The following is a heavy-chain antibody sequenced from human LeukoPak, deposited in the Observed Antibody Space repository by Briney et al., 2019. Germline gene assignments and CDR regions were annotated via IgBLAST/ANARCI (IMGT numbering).Heavy chain of an antibody. V-gene: IGHV4-4*08. CDR1: GGSIFSYY. J-gene: IGHJ2*01. Sequence: SETLSLTCTVSGGSIFSYYFNWIRQPPGKGLEWIGYIYSNGITNYNPSLRSRGTISIATSKTKFSLRLRSVTAADTAIYYCARRAYYDTSGYYPASGYFDLWGRGTLVTVSS. CDR2: IYSNGIT. D-gene: IGHD3-22*01. CDR3: ARRAYYDTSGYYPASGYFDL.